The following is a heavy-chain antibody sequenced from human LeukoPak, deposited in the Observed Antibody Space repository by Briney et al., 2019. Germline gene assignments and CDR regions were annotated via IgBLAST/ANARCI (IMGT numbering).Heavy chain of an antibody. Sequence: GGSLRLSCAASGFTFSSYAMSWVRQAPGKGLGWVSAISGSGGSTYYADSVKGRFTISRDNSKNTLYLQMNSLRAEDTAVYYCAKDLGYYDTGAQGYWGQGTLVTVSS. V-gene: IGHV3-23*01. CDR2: ISGSGGST. D-gene: IGHD3-22*01. J-gene: IGHJ4*02. CDR3: AKDLGYYDTGAQGY. CDR1: GFTFSSYA.